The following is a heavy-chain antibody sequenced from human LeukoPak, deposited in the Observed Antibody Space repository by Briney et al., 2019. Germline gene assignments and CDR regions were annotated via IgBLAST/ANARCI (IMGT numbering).Heavy chain of an antibody. J-gene: IGHJ4*02. Sequence: GPLRLSCAASGFTFSSYAMSWVRQAPGKGLEWVSAMSGSGGSTYYADSVKGRFTISRDNSKNTLYLHMNSLRAEDTAVYYCAKDRRYSSGWYYFDYWGQGTLVTVSS. CDR1: GFTFSSYA. CDR3: AKDRRYSSGWYYFDY. V-gene: IGHV3-23*01. CDR2: MSGSGGST. D-gene: IGHD6-19*01.